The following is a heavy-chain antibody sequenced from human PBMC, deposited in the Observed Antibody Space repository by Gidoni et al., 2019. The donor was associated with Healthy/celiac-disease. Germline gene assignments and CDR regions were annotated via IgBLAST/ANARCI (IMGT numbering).Heavy chain of an antibody. Sequence: QVQLQQSGAGLLKPSETLPLTCPAYGGSFSGYYWSWIRQPPGKGLEWIGEINHSGSTNYNPSLKSRVTISVDTSKNQFSRKLSSVTAADTAVYYCARGRGVWFGGYNWFDPWGQGTLVTVSS. CDR1: GGSFSGYY. J-gene: IGHJ5*02. CDR2: INHSGST. D-gene: IGHD3-10*01. V-gene: IGHV4-34*01. CDR3: ARGRGVWFGGYNWFDP.